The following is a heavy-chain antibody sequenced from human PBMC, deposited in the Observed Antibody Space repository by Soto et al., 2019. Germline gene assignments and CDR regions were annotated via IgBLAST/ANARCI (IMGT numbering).Heavy chain of an antibody. D-gene: IGHD3-22*01. CDR3: ARDLYDSSGYYSGFDY. V-gene: IGHV1-69*06. Sequence: SVKVSCKASGGTFSSYAISWVRQAPGQGLERMGGIIPIFGTANYAQKFQGRVTITADKSTSTAYMELSSLRSEDTAVYYCARDLYDSSGYYSGFDYWGQGTLVTVSS. J-gene: IGHJ4*02. CDR2: IIPIFGTA. CDR1: GGTFSSYA.